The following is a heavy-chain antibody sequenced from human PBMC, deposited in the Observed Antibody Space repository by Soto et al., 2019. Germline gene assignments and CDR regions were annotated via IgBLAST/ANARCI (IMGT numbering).Heavy chain of an antibody. V-gene: IGHV3-23*01. D-gene: IGHD3-10*01. CDR2: ISGSDGSP. CDR3: AKDSGRVVLWFGELFLSDYYGMDV. J-gene: IGHJ6*02. CDR1: GFTFSSYA. Sequence: PGGSLRLSSQASGFTFSSYAMSWVRHAAGKGLEWVSAISGSDGSPSYADSVKGRFTISRDNSKNTLYLQMNSLGAEDTAVYYCAKDSGRVVLWFGELFLSDYYGMDVWGQGTTVTVSS.